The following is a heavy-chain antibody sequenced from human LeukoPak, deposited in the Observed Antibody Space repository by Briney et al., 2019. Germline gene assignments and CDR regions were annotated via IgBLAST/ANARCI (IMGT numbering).Heavy chain of an antibody. CDR1: GDSISSYY. CDR3: ARLTRLSTSPDRYYLDY. D-gene: IGHD6-6*01. Sequence: SETLSLTCTVSGDSISSYYRSWIRQPPGKGLDWIGYIYTSGGTNYIPSPKGRVTISIDTSKNQFSLKLSSVTAADSAVYYCARLTRLSTSPDRYYLDYWGQGTLVTVSS. V-gene: IGHV4-4*09. CDR2: IYTSGGT. J-gene: IGHJ4*02.